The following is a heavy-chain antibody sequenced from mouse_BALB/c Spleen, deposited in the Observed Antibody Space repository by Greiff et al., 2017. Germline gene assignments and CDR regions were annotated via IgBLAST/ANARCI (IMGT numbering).Heavy chain of an antibody. V-gene: IGHV5-12-2*01. J-gene: IGHJ3*01. CDR3: ARQWSSSWFAY. CDR2: ISNGGGST. CDR1: GFTFSSYT. D-gene: IGHD1-1*02. Sequence: EVKLMESGGGLVQPGGSLKLSCAASGFTFSSYTMSWVRQTPEKRLEWVAYISNGGGSTYYPDTVKGRFTISRDNAKNTLYLQMSSLKSEDTAMYYCARQWSSSWFAYWGQGTLVTVSA.